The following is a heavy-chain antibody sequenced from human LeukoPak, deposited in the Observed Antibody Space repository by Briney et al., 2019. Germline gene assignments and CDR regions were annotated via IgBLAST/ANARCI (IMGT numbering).Heavy chain of an antibody. V-gene: IGHV4-4*07. CDR2: IYTSGST. Sequence: SETPSLTCTVSGGSISSYYWSRLRQPAGKGLEWIGRIYTSGSTNYNPSLKSRVTMSVDTSNNQFSLKLSSVTAADTAVYYGAREGDGLWFGEHHFDYWGQGTLVTVSS. D-gene: IGHD3-10*01. CDR3: AREGDGLWFGEHHFDY. CDR1: GGSISSYY. J-gene: IGHJ4*02.